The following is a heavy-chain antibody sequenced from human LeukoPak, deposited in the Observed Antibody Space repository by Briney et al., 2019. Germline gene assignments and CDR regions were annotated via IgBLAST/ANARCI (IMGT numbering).Heavy chain of an antibody. Sequence: GGSLRLSCAASGFTFSNAWMNWVRQAPGKGLEWVGRIKSKTDGGTTDYAAPVKGRFTISRDDSKNTLYLQMNSLKTEDTAVYYCTTDPTLYYYDSSGYYTTSQHWGQGTLVTVSS. J-gene: IGHJ1*01. CDR1: GFTFSNAW. V-gene: IGHV3-15*07. CDR2: IKSKTDGGTT. D-gene: IGHD3-22*01. CDR3: TTDPTLYYYDSSGYYTTSQH.